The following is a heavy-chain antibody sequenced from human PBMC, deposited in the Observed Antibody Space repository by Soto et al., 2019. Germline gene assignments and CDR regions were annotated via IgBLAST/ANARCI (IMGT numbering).Heavy chain of an antibody. Sequence: PGVSLRLSCAASGFTFSSYAMSWVRQAPGKGLEWVSAISGSGGSTYYADSVKGRFTISRDNSKNTLYLQMNSLRAEDAAVYYCAKGPFEYNWNYLGRNYYGMDVWGQGTTVTVSS. V-gene: IGHV3-23*01. D-gene: IGHD1-7*01. CDR1: GFTFSSYA. CDR2: ISGSGGST. J-gene: IGHJ6*02. CDR3: AKGPFEYNWNYLGRNYYGMDV.